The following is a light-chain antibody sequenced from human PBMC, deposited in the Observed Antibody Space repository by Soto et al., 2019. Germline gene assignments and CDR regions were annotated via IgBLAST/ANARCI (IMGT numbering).Light chain of an antibody. J-gene: IGKJ1*01. CDR3: QHYNNWPRT. CDR2: GAS. CDR1: QXVSSN. V-gene: IGKV3-15*01. Sequence: EIVMTQSPATLSVSPGEXXXLSXXASQXVSSNLAWYQQKPGQAPRLLIYGASTRATGIPARFSGSGSGTEFTLTISSLQSEDFAVYYCQHYNNWPRTFGQGTKVEIK.